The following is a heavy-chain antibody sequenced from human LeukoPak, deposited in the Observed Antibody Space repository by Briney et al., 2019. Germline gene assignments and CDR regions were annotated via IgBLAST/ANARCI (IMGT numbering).Heavy chain of an antibody. D-gene: IGHD3-10*01. J-gene: IGHJ5*02. CDR3: ARVPRSGSYYFDWFDP. CDR2: INPSGGST. CDR1: GYTFTSYY. V-gene: IGHV1-46*01. Sequence: ASVKVSCKASGYTFTSYYMHWVRQAPGQGLEWMGIINPSGGSTSYAQKFQGRVTMTRDTSTSTVYMELSSLRSEDTAVYYCARVPRSGSYYFDWFDPWGQGTLVTVSS.